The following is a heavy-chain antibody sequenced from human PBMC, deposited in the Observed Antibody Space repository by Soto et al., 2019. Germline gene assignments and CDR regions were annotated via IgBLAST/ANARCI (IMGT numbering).Heavy chain of an antibody. D-gene: IGHD5-18*01. J-gene: IGHJ6*02. Sequence: QVQLVQSGAEVKKPGSSVKVSCKASGGTFSSYAISWVRQAPGQGLEWMGGIIPIFGTANYAQKFQGRVTITADESTSTAYMELSNLRSEDTAVYYCARARVDTATVDYYGMDVWGQGTTVTVSS. CDR1: GGTFSSYA. CDR2: IIPIFGTA. V-gene: IGHV1-69*12. CDR3: ARARVDTATVDYYGMDV.